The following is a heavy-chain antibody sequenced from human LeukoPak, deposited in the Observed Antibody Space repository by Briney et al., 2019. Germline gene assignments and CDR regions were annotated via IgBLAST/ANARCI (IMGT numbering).Heavy chain of an antibody. J-gene: IGHJ6*02. CDR3: ARDCSSTSCYPYYGMDV. V-gene: IGHV4-31*03. Sequence: SQTLSLTCTVSGGSISSGGYYWRWIRQHPGKGLEWIGYIYYSGSTYYNPSLKSRVTISVDTSKNQFSLKLSSVTAADTAVYYCARDCSSTSCYPYYGMDVWGQGTTVTVSS. CDR2: IYYSGST. D-gene: IGHD2-2*01. CDR1: GGSISSGGYY.